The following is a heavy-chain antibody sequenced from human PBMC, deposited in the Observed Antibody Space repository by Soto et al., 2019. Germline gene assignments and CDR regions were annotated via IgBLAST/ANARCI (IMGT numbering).Heavy chain of an antibody. J-gene: IGHJ6*02. Sequence: QVYLMESGGGVIQPGRSLRLSCAASGFAFSDCAMHWVRQAPGKGLEWVAVISDGGNNQWYADSVKGRFTISRDNSKSTLYLQMNSLRVEDTAVYYCAKRVGLRGVIRYYYYYGLDAWGQGTTVTVSS. CDR1: GFAFSDCA. V-gene: IGHV3-30*18. CDR2: ISDGGNNQ. D-gene: IGHD3-10*01. CDR3: AKRVGLRGVIRYYYYYGLDA.